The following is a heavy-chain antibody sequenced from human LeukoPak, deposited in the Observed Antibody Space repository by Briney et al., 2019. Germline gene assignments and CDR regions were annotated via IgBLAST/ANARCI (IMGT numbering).Heavy chain of an antibody. D-gene: IGHD3-10*01. J-gene: IGHJ4*02. CDR3: ATPLSIGGY. Sequence: PGGSPRLSCAASGFTFSSYSMTWVRQAPGNGLEWVSYISSGSGTIYYADSVKGRFTISRDNAHNSLYLQMNSQKAEDTAVYYCATPLSIGGYWGQGTLVTVSS. CDR1: GFTFSSYS. CDR2: ISSGSGTI. V-gene: IGHV3-48*01.